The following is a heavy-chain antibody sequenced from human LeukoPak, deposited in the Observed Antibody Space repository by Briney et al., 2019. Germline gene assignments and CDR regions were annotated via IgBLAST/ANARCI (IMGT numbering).Heavy chain of an antibody. V-gene: IGHV3-7*01. CDR3: ARSPTGTKTFDY. CDR1: GFPFSTYA. CDR2: IRQDGDTK. D-gene: IGHD1-1*01. J-gene: IGHJ4*02. Sequence: GGSLRLSCAASGFPFSTYAMSWVRQAPGKGLEWVANIRQDGDTKYYVDSVKGRFTISRDNAMNSLYLQMNSLRAEDTAVYYCARSPTGTKTFDYWGQGTLVTVSS.